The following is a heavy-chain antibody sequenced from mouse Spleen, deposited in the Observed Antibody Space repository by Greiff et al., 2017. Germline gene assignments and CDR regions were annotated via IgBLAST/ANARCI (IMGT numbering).Heavy chain of an antibody. CDR1: GFTFTDYN. CDR3: ARYREGYYDY. CDR2: IRNKANGYTT. V-gene: IGHV7-3*01. J-gene: IGHJ2*01. Sequence: EVKLMESGGGLVQPGGSLSLSCAASGFTFTDYNMSWVRQPPGKALEWLGFIRNKANGYTTEYSASVKGRFTISRDNSQSILYLQMNALRAEDSATYYCARYREGYYDYWGQGTTLTVSS.